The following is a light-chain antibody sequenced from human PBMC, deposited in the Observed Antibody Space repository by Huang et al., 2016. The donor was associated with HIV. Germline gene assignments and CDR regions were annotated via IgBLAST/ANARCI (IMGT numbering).Light chain of an antibody. CDR2: GAS. Sequence: DIQMTQSPSSLSASPGVRVTLSCRANQDIGNFLAWYQHKPGGVPRLLIYGASTWQSGVPSRFSGRGSGTDFTLTITSFQPDDVATYYCQRYDSAPRAFGQGTKVEI. CDR3: QRYDSAPRA. CDR1: QDIGNF. J-gene: IGKJ1*01. V-gene: IGKV1-27*01.